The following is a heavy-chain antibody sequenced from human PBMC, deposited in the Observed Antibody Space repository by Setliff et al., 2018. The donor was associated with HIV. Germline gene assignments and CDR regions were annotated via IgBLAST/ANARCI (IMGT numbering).Heavy chain of an antibody. D-gene: IGHD2-8*01. CDR2: INPSGGTT. Sequence: ASVKVSCKTSGYTFTTYYMHWVRQAPGQGLEWMGMINPSGGTTTYAQKFQGRVTMTRDTSTSTVYLELSSLRSEDTAVYYCAREVSTIGARRGAYDPWGQGTLVTVSS. CDR3: AREVSTIGARRGAYDP. CDR1: GYTFTTYY. J-gene: IGHJ5*02. V-gene: IGHV1-46*01.